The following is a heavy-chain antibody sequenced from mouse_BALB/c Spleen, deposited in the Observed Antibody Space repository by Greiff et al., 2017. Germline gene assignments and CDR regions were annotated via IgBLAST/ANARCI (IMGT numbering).Heavy chain of an antibody. J-gene: IGHJ2*01. D-gene: IGHD1-1*01. Sequence: EVQLVESGGGLVQPGGSLRLSCATSGFTFTDYYMSWVRQPPGKALEWLGFIRNKANGYTTEYSASVKGRFTISRDNSQSILYLQMNTLRAEDSATYYCARDKLGSSFFDYWGQGTTLTVSS. V-gene: IGHV7-3*02. CDR3: ARDKLGSSFFDY. CDR2: IRNKANGYTT. CDR1: GFTFTDYY.